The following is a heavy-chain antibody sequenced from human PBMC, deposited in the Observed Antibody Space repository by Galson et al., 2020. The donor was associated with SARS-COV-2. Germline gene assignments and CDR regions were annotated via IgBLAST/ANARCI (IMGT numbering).Heavy chain of an antibody. V-gene: IGHV3-13*01. CDR2: IGTAGDT. CDR1: GFTFSSSD. Sequence: GGSLRLSCAASGFTFSSSDMHWVRQATGKGLEWVSAIGTAGDTYYPGSVKVRFTISRENAKNSLYLQMHSLRAGDTAVHSCARWAAITMVRGVRNYLYCNMDVGGKGTTVTV. CDR3: ARWAAITMVRGVRNYLYCNMDV. D-gene: IGHD3-10*01. J-gene: IGHJ6*03.